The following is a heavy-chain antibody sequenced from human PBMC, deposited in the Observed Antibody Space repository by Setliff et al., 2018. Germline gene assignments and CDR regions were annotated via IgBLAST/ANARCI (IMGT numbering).Heavy chain of an antibody. D-gene: IGHD1-26*01. CDR1: GGSISTHY. CDR2: VYYSGST. CDR3: ARDRRIVGARHAFDI. V-gene: IGHV4-59*11. J-gene: IGHJ3*02. Sequence: SETLSLTCTVSGGSISTHYWSWIRQPPGKGLEWIGYVYYSGSTNYNPSLKSRVTISVDTSTNQFSLKLSSVTAADTAVYYCARDRRIVGARHAFDIWGQGTMVTVSS.